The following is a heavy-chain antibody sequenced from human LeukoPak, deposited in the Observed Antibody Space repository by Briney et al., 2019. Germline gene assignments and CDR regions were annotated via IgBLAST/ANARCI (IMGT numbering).Heavy chain of an antibody. CDR1: GFTFSSYG. CDR3: ARRGDSSGFSD. D-gene: IGHD3-22*01. CDR2: IWYDGSNK. V-gene: IGHV3-33*01. J-gene: IGHJ4*02. Sequence: GGSLRLSCAASGFTFSSYGMHWVRQAPGKGLEWVAVIWYDGSNKYYADSVKGRFTISRDNAKNSLYLQMNSLRVEDTAVYYCARRGDSSGFSDWGQGTLVTVSS.